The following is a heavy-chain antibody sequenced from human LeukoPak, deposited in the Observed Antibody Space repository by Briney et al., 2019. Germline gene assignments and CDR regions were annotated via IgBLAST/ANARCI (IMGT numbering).Heavy chain of an antibody. CDR3: ARAAFYGNSIAAAPTNGMDV. J-gene: IGHJ6*02. D-gene: IGHD6-13*01. CDR2: IIPILGIA. V-gene: IGHV1-69*04. Sequence: GASVKVSCKASGGTFSSYAISWVRQAPGQGLEWMGRIIPILGIANYAQKFQGRVTITADKSTSTAYMELSSLRSEDTAVYYCARAAFYGNSIAAAPTNGMDVWGQGTTVTVSS. CDR1: GGTFSSYA.